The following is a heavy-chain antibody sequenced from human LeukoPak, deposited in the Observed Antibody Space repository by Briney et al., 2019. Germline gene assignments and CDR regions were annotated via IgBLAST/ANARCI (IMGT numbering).Heavy chain of an antibody. CDR2: IIPIFGTA. CDR1: AATFSTYA. J-gene: IGHJ6*04. D-gene: IGHD2-2*01. Sequence: AASVSSAASAATFSTYAISWERQAPREAPPSFARIIPIFGTANYAQRFQGRVTITADEFTSTAYMELSSLRSEDTAVYYCARGCSSTSCYALYGMDVWGKGTTVTVSS. CDR3: ARGCSSTSCYALYGMDV. V-gene: IGHV1-69*01.